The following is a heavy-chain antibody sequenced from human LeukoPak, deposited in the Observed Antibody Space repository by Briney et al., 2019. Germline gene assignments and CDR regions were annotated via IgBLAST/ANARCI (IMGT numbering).Heavy chain of an antibody. V-gene: IGHV4-39*01. CDR1: GGSISSSSYY. CDR3: ARHVSNYDFWSGYYSGSWFDP. CDR2: IYYSGST. D-gene: IGHD3-3*01. J-gene: IGHJ5*02. Sequence: PSETLSLTCTVSGGSISSSSYYWGWIRQPPGKGLEWIGSIYYSGSTYYNPSLKSRVTISVYTSKNQFSLKLSSVTAADTAVYYCARHVSNYDFWSGYYSGSWFDPWGQGTLVTVSS.